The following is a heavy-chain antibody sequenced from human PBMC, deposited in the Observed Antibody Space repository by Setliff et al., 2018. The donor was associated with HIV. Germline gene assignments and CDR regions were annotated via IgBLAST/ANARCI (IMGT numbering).Heavy chain of an antibody. CDR2: INPNSGDT. V-gene: IGHV1-2*02. CDR3: ARDLVVVAPYYCFDP. Sequence: ASVKVSCKTSGYTFTSYHLHWLRQAPGQGLEWMGWINPNSGDTRYAQRFQGRVTMTRDTSTNTAYMGLNSLTSDDTAVYYCARDLVVVAPYYCFDPWGQGTLVTVSS. J-gene: IGHJ5*02. CDR1: GYTFTSYH. D-gene: IGHD2-15*01.